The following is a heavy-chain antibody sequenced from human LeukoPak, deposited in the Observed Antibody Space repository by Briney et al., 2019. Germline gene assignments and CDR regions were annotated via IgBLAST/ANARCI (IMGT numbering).Heavy chain of an antibody. Sequence: SETLSLTCTVSGGSNSSSSYYWGWIRQPPGKGLEWIGSIYYSGSTYYNPSLKSRVTISVDTSKNQFSLKLSSVTAADTAAYYCARRWYHFDYWGQGTLVTVSS. D-gene: IGHD6-13*01. CDR3: ARRWYHFDY. V-gene: IGHV4-39*01. J-gene: IGHJ4*02. CDR1: GGSNSSSSYY. CDR2: IYYSGST.